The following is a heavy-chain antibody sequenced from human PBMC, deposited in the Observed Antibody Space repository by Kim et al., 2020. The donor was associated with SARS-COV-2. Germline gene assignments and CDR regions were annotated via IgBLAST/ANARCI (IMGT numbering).Heavy chain of an antibody. CDR2: IGTAGDT. V-gene: IGHV3-13*01. J-gene: IGHJ3*02. D-gene: IGHD6-6*01. CDR1: GFTFSSYD. Sequence: GGSLRLSCAASGFTFSSYDMHWVRQATGKGLEWVSAIGTAGDTYYPGSVKGRFTISRENAKNSLYLQMNSLRAGDTAVYYCARGIAARHGVGLAFDIWGQGTMVTVSS. CDR3: ARGIAARHGVGLAFDI.